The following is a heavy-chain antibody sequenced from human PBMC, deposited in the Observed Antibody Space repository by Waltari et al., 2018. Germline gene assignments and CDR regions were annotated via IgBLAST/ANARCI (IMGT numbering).Heavy chain of an antibody. D-gene: IGHD3-22*01. Sequence: QVQLVQSGAEVKKPGASVKVSCKASGYTFTSYDIHWVRQATGQGLEWMGWMNPNSGNTGYAQKFQGRVTMTRNTSISTAYMELSSLRSEDTAVYYCARGYYYDSSGLVPTFDPWGQGTLVTVSS. J-gene: IGHJ5*02. V-gene: IGHV1-8*01. CDR1: GYTFTSYD. CDR3: ARGYYYDSSGLVPTFDP. CDR2: MNPNSGNT.